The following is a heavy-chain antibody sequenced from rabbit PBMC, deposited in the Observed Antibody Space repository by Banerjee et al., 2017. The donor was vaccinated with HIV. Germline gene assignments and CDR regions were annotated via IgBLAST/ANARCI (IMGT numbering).Heavy chain of an antibody. J-gene: IGHJ4*01. V-gene: IGHV1S40*01. Sequence: QSLEESGGDLVKPEGSLTLTCTASGFSFSSSDYMCWVRQAPGKGLEWIACIYSSSGSTYYASWAKGRFTISKTSSTTVTLQMTSLTAADTATYFCAKSYNGNHRYWGLWGPGTLVTVS. D-gene: IGHD1-1*01. CDR2: IYSSSGST. CDR3: AKSYNGNHRYWGL. CDR1: GFSFSSSDY.